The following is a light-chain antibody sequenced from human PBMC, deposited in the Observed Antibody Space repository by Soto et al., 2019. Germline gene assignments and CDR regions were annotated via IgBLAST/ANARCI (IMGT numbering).Light chain of an antibody. V-gene: IGLV2-14*01. CDR2: EVT. Sequence: QSALTQPASVSGSPGQSITISCTGTSSDVGGYYYVSWYQHHPGKAPTLIIYEVTSRPSGISNRFSGSKSGNTASLTISGLQAEDEADYYCSSYTSSNTLLFGGGTQLTVL. CDR3: SSYTSSNTLL. J-gene: IGLJ2*01. CDR1: SSDVGGYYY.